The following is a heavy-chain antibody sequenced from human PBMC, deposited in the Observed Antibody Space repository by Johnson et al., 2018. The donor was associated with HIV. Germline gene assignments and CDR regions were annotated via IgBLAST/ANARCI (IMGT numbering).Heavy chain of an antibody. J-gene: IGHJ3*02. Sequence: VQLVESGGDLVQPGGSLRLSCIGSGFTFSHNWMSWVRQAPGKGPEWVANINHDVSAIHYVDSVKGLFTISRDNAKNSLYLQMNSLRAEDTAVYYCARDLLYNWERRTDAFDIWGQGTMVTVSA. CDR2: INHDVSAI. D-gene: IGHD1-20*01. CDR1: GFTFSHNW. V-gene: IGHV3-7*01. CDR3: ARDLLYNWERRTDAFDI.